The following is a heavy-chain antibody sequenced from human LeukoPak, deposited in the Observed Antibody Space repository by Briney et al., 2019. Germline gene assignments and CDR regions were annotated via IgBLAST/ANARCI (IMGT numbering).Heavy chain of an antibody. CDR1: GFTFSSYA. CDR2: ISGSGGST. D-gene: IGHD3-10*01. J-gene: IGHJ3*01. CDR3: ARVWGLSGGY. V-gene: IGHV3-23*01. Sequence: PGGSLRLSCAASGFTFSSYAMSWVRQAPGKGLEWVSAISGSGGSTYYADSVKGRFTISRDNSKNTLYLQMNSLRSDDTAVYYCARVWGLSGGYWGQGTMVTVSS.